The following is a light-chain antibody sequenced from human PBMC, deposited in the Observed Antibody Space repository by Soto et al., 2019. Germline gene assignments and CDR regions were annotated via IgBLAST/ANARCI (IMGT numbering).Light chain of an antibody. CDR3: QQYNSYSPLT. CDR2: DAS. J-gene: IGKJ4*01. V-gene: IGKV1-5*01. CDR1: QSLLHSNGYNY. Sequence: TQSPLSLSVTPGEPASISCRSSQSLLHSNGYNYLDWYQQKPGKAPKLLIYDASSLESGVPSRFSGSGSGTEFTLTISSLQPDDFATYYCQQYNSYSPLTFGGGTKVDIK.